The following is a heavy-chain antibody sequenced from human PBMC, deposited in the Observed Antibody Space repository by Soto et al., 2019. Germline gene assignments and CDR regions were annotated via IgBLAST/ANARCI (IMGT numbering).Heavy chain of an antibody. V-gene: IGHV1-3*01. CDR2: INAGNGNT. CDR3: ARDNSYDYVWGSYRYGWFDP. CDR1: GYTFTSYA. D-gene: IGHD3-16*02. J-gene: IGHJ5*02. Sequence: XSVKLSCKASGYTFTSYAMHWVRQAPRQRLEWMGWINAGNGNTKYSQKFQGRVTITRDTSASTAYMELSSLRSEDTAVYYCARDNSYDYVWGSYRYGWFDPWGQGTLVTVSS.